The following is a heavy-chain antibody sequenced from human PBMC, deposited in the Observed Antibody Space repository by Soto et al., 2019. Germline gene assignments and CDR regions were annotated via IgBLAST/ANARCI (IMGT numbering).Heavy chain of an antibody. V-gene: IGHV4-59*01. J-gene: IGHJ4*02. CDR3: ARERQAPVY. CDR2: VYYSGST. Sequence: IRQPPGKGLEWIGYVYYSGSTNYNPSLKSRVTISVDTSKNQFSLKLTSVTAADTAVYYCARERQAPVYWGQGTLVTVSS.